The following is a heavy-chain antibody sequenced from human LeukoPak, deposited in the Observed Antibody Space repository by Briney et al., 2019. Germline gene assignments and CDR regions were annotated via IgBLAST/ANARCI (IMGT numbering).Heavy chain of an antibody. D-gene: IGHD3-16*01. V-gene: IGHV1-18*01. CDR1: GYSFINNG. Sequence: GASVKFSCKASGYSFINNGINWVRQAPVQGLEWMGWISPYNGNTNFAQKLPGRVTLTTDTSTSTAYLGLRSLRSDDTAVYYCARGETRNDYWGQGTLVTVSS. CDR2: ISPYNGNT. CDR3: ARGETRNDY. J-gene: IGHJ4*02.